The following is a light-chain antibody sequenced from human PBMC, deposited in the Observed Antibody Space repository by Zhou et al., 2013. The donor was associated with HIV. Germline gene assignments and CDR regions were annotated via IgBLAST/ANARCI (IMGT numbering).Light chain of an antibody. J-gene: IGKJ5*01. CDR3: QQYGSSSIT. CDR2: DAS. Sequence: EIVLTQSPGTLSLSPGERATLSCRASQSVTSSYLAWYQQKSGQAPRLLIYDASSRATGIPDRFSGSGSGADFTLTISRLEPEDFAVYYCQQYGSSSITFGQGTRLEIK. CDR1: QSVTSSY. V-gene: IGKV3-20*01.